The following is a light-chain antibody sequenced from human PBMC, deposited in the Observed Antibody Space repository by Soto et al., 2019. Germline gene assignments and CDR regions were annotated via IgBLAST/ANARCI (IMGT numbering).Light chain of an antibody. Sequence: EIVLTQSPGTLSLSPGERATLSCRASQSVSSSYLAWYQQKPGQAPRLLIYGASSRATGIPDRFSGSGSGTDFTLTISRLEQEDFSVYYCQQYGSSPPTFGHGTKVEIK. V-gene: IGKV3-20*01. CDR3: QQYGSSPPT. CDR2: GAS. CDR1: QSVSSSY. J-gene: IGKJ1*01.